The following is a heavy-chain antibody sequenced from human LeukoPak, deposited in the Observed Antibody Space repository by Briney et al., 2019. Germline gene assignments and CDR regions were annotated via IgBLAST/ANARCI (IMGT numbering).Heavy chain of an antibody. V-gene: IGHV6-1*01. J-gene: IGHJ5*02. CDR2: TYYRSKWYN. D-gene: IGHD6-6*01. CDR1: GDSVSSNSAA. Sequence: SQTLSLTCAISGDSVSSNSAAWNWIRQPPSRGLEWLGRTYYRSKWYNDYAVSVKSRITINPDTSKNQFSLQLNSVTPEDTAVYYCARSKYSSSSGWFDPWGQGTLVTVSS. CDR3: ARSKYSSSSGWFDP.